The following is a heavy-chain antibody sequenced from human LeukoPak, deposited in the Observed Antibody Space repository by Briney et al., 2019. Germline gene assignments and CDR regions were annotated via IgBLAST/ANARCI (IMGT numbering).Heavy chain of an antibody. CDR3: ARDPPRNYGLFDY. CDR2: ISSSSSYI. V-gene: IGHV3-21*01. J-gene: IGHJ4*02. CDR1: GFTFSSYS. Sequence: GGSLRLSCAASGFTFSSYSMNWVRQAPGKGLEWVSFISSSSSYIYYADSVKGRFTISRDNAKNSLYLQMNSLRAEDTAVYYCARDPPRNYGLFDYWGQGTLVTVSS. D-gene: IGHD4-17*01.